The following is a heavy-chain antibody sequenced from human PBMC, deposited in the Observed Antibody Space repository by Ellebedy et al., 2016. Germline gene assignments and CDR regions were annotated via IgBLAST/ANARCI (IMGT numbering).Heavy chain of an antibody. CDR2: IYPGDSDT. CDR1: GYSFTNYW. CDR3: ARPADTSTWGHYFDY. V-gene: IGHV5-51*01. Sequence: GESLKISXKGSGYSFTNYWIAWVRQIPGKGLEWMGIIYPGDSDTRYSPSLQGQVSISVDNSISTAYLEWSSLKASDTAIYYCARPADTSTWGHYFDYWGQGTLVTASS. J-gene: IGHJ4*02. D-gene: IGHD6-13*01.